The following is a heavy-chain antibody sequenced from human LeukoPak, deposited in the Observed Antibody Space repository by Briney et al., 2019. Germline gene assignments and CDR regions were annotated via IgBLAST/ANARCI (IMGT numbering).Heavy chain of an antibody. CDR1: GYSISSGYY. CDR2: IYHSGST. Sequence: SETLSLTCTVSGYSISSGYYWGWIRQPPGKGLEWIGSIYHSGSTYYNPPLKSRVTISVDTSKNQFSLKLSSVTAADTAVYYCATLPTLYGDYVPGYYYYYMDVWGKGTTVTVSS. J-gene: IGHJ6*03. V-gene: IGHV4-38-2*02. CDR3: ATLPTLYGDYVPGYYYYYMDV. D-gene: IGHD4-17*01.